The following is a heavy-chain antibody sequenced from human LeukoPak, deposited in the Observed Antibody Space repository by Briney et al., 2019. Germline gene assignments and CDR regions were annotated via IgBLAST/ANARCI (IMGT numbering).Heavy chain of an antibody. CDR2: MNPNNGNA. V-gene: IGHV1-8*03. CDR3: ARAMRTAIDRHWFDP. CDR1: GYTFTGYY. D-gene: IGHD5-18*01. J-gene: IGHJ5*02. Sequence: ASVKVSCKASGYTFTGYYLHRVRQAPGQGLEWMGWMNPNNGNAGYAQKFQGRVTITRNTSINTAYMELNSLRSEDTAVYYCARAMRTAIDRHWFDPWGQGTLVTVSS.